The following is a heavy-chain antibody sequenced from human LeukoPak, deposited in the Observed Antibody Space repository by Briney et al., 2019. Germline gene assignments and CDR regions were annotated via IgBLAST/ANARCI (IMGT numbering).Heavy chain of an antibody. D-gene: IGHD5-12*01. V-gene: IGHV4-39*07. CDR1: GGSISSSSYY. CDR3: ARDSGGWLHPRLPDY. J-gene: IGHJ4*02. CDR2: IYYSGST. Sequence: SETLSLTCTVSGGSISSSSYYWGWIRQPPGKGLEWIGSIYYSGSTYYNPSLKSRVTISVDTSKNQFSLKLSSVTAADTAVYYCARDSGGWLHPRLPDYWGQGTLVTVSS.